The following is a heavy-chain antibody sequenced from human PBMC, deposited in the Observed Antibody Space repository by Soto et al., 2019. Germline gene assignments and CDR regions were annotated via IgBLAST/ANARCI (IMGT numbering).Heavy chain of an antibody. J-gene: IGHJ3*02. CDR1: GYTFTGYY. CDR3: ASSIAAAGSDAFDI. D-gene: IGHD6-13*01. V-gene: IGHV1-2*04. Sequence: ASVKVSCKASGYTFTGYYMHWVRQAPGQGLEWVGWINPNSGGTNYAQKFQGWVTMTRDTSISTAYMELSRLRSDDTAVYYCASSIAAAGSDAFDIWGQGTMVTVS. CDR2: INPNSGGT.